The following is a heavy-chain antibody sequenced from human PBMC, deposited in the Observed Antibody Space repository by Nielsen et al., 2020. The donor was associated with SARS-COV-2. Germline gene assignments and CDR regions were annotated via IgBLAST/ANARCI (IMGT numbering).Heavy chain of an antibody. J-gene: IGHJ4*02. CDR2: IYYSGST. Sequence: SETLSLTCTVSGGSISSYYWSWIRQPPGKGLEWIGYIYYSGSTNYNPSLKSRVTISVDTSKNQFSLKLSSVTAADTAVYYCATGIRFLDSFDYWGQGTLVTVSS. D-gene: IGHD3-3*01. CDR3: ATGIRFLDSFDY. CDR1: GGSISSYY. V-gene: IGHV4-59*08.